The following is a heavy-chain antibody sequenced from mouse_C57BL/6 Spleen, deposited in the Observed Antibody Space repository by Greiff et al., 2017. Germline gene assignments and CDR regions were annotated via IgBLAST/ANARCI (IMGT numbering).Heavy chain of an antibody. Sequence: EVQLQQSGPVLVKPGASVKMSCKASGYTFTDYYMNWVKQSHGKSLEWIGVINPYNGGTSYNQKFKGKATLTVDKSSSTAYLELNSLTSEDSAVYYCARGRGYWYFDVWGTGTTVTVSS. V-gene: IGHV1-19*01. CDR2: INPYNGGT. CDR3: ARGRGYWYFDV. CDR1: GYTFTDYY. J-gene: IGHJ1*03.